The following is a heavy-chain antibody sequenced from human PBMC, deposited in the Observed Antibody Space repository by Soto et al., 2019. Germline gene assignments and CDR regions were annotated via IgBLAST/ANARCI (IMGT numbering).Heavy chain of an antibody. CDR2: ISGSGGST. CDR3: AKDLSTSVAAPDY. Sequence: EVQLLESGGGLVQPGGSLRLSCAASGFTFSSYAMSWVRQAPGKGLEWVSAISGSGGSTYYADSVKGRFTISRDNSKNTLYLQITSLRAEDTAVYYCAKDLSTSVAAPDYWGQGTLVTVSS. V-gene: IGHV3-23*01. D-gene: IGHD6-19*01. J-gene: IGHJ4*02. CDR1: GFTFSSYA.